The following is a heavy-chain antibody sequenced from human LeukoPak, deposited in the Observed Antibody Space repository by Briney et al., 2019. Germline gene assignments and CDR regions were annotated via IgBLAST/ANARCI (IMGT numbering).Heavy chain of an antibody. CDR1: GGSFSGYY. J-gene: IGHJ3*02. CDR2: INHSGST. D-gene: IGHD2-15*01. Sequence: PSETLSLTCAVYGGSFSGYYWSWIRQPPGKGLEWIGEINHSGSTKYNPSLKSRVTISVDTSKIQFSLKLSSVTAADTAVYYCARGISDCSGGSCYSPYAFDIWGQGTMVTVS. CDR3: ARGISDCSGGSCYSPYAFDI. V-gene: IGHV4-34*01.